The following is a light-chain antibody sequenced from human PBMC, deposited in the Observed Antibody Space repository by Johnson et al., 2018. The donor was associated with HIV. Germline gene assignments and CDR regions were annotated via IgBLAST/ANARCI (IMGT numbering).Light chain of an antibody. J-gene: IGLJ1*01. CDR1: TYNIGNNY. CDR3: AAWDDSLNVSYV. Sequence: VLTQPPSVSAAPGQKVTISCSGSTYNIGNNYVSWYQQLPGTAPKLLIYDNNKRPSGIPDRFSGSKSGTSASLAISGLQAEDEADYYCAAWDDSLNVSYVFGTGTKVTVL. V-gene: IGLV1-51*01. CDR2: DNN.